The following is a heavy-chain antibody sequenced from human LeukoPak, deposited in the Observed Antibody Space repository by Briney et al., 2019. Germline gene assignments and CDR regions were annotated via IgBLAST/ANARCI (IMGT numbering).Heavy chain of an antibody. D-gene: IGHD3-16*01. Sequence: SETLSLTCTVSGGSVSGGSHYWSWIRQPPGKGLEWIGYIYYTGGTNYNPSLKSRVTISVDTSKNQFSLKLSSVTAADTAVYYCATTFGTVGAPDPFDYWGQGTLVTVSS. J-gene: IGHJ4*02. CDR2: IYYTGGT. CDR3: ATTFGTVGAPDPFDY. V-gene: IGHV4-61*01. CDR1: GGSVSGGSHY.